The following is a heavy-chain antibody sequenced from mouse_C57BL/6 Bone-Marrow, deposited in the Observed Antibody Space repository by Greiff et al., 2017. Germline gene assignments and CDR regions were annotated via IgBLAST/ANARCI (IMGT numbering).Heavy chain of an antibody. D-gene: IGHD2-1*01. V-gene: IGHV1-7*01. CDR3: ARDLYTPIFDY. J-gene: IGHJ2*01. CDR1: GYTFTSYW. Sequence: QVQLKESGAELAKPGASVKLSCKASGYTFTSYWMHWVKQRPGQGLEWIGYLNPSSGYTKYNQKFKDKATLTADKSSSTAYRQLSSLTYEDSAVYYCARDLYTPIFDYWDQGTTLTVSS. CDR2: LNPSSGYT.